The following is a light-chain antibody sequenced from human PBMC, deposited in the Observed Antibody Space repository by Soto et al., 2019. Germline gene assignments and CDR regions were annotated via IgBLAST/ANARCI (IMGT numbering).Light chain of an antibody. CDR3: QHYYFTPGT. J-gene: IGKJ1*01. V-gene: IGKV4-1*01. CDR1: QSSLSGSDNKSF. CDR2: WAS. Sequence: DIVMTQSPDSLAVSLGARATINCKSSQSSLSGSDNKSFLAWYQHKPGQPPRLLLYWASTRDSGVPDRFSGIGSGTDVSLTISSLPAEEVATYYYQHYYFTPGTFGQGTKVDIK.